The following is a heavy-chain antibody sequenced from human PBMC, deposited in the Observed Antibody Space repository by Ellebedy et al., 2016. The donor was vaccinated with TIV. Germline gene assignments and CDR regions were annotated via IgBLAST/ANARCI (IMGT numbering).Heavy chain of an antibody. J-gene: IGHJ2*01. D-gene: IGHD2-8*01. CDR1: GASINRYY. Sequence: MPSETLSLTCNVSGASINRYYWSWIRQSPGKGLEWIGYISYRGTTNSNPSLKSRVTISVDTSKNQFSLKLSSVTAADTAVYYCAGRDYCTNGVCYRSNSNDWYFDLWGRGTLVTVSS. V-gene: IGHV4-59*08. CDR3: AGRDYCTNGVCYRSNSNDWYFDL. CDR2: ISYRGTT.